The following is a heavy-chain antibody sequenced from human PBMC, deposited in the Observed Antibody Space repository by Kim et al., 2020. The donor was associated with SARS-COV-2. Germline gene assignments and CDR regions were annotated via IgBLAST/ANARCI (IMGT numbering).Heavy chain of an antibody. D-gene: IGHD3-10*01. Sequence: ASVKVSCKTSGYNFTSYYMHWVRQAPGQGLEWMGIINPSGGSTSYAQKFQGRVTMTRDTSTSTVYMELSSLRSEDTAVYYCARKGPVGLTKYYGSGSYYSYWGQGTLVTVSS. J-gene: IGHJ4*02. CDR1: GYNFTSYY. CDR2: INPSGGST. V-gene: IGHV1-46*01. CDR3: ARKGPVGLTKYYGSGSYYSY.